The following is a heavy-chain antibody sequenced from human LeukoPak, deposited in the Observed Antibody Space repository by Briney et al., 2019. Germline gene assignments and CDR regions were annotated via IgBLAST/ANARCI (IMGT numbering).Heavy chain of an antibody. CDR1: GGSISSSNW. CDR3: ARVLPTPYYYDSSGVIDY. Sequence: SETLSLTCAVSGGSISSSNWWSWVRQPPGKGLEWIGEIYHSGSTNYNPSLKSRVTISVDKSKNQSSLKLSSVTAADTAVYYCARVLPTPYYYDSSGVIDYWGQGTLVTVSS. J-gene: IGHJ4*02. CDR2: IYHSGST. D-gene: IGHD3-22*01. V-gene: IGHV4-4*02.